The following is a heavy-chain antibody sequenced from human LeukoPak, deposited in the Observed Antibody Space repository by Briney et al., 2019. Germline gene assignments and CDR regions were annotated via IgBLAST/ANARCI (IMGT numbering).Heavy chain of an antibody. CDR1: GYTFTSYG. CDR3: ARDSIYYDILTGYLPLDY. V-gene: IGHV1-18*01. CDR2: ISAYNGNT. J-gene: IGHJ4*02. D-gene: IGHD3-9*01. Sequence: ASVKVSCKASGYTFTSYGISWVRQAPGQGLEWMGWISAYNGNTNYAQKLQGRVTMTTDTSTSTAYMELRSLRSDDTAVYYCARDSIYYDILTGYLPLDYWGQGTLVTVSS.